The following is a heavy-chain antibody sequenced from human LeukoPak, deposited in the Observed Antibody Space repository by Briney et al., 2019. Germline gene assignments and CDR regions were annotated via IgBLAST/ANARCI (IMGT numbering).Heavy chain of an antibody. D-gene: IGHD3-10*01. V-gene: IGHV4-61*02. J-gene: IGHJ4*02. CDR1: GGSISSGSYY. Sequence: NPSETLSLTCTVSGGSISSGSYYWSWIRQPAWKGLEWIGRIYTSGSTNYNPSLKSRVTISVDTSKNQFSLKLSSVTAADTAVYYCARGFPEYGFWGQGTLVTVSS. CDR2: IYTSGST. CDR3: ARGFPEYGF.